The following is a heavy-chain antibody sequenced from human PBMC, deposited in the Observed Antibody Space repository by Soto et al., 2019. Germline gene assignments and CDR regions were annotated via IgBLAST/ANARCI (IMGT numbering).Heavy chain of an antibody. CDR3: ARDVGVEKYYYYYYMDV. CDR1: GNTFTSYG. J-gene: IGHJ6*03. D-gene: IGHD2-15*01. Sequence: QVQLVQSGAEVKKPGASVKVSCKASGNTFTSYGISWVRQAPGQGLEWMGWISAYNGNTNYAQKLQGRVTMTTDTSTSTAYMELRSLRSDDTAVYYCARDVGVEKYYYYYYMDVWGKGTTVTVSS. CDR2: ISAYNGNT. V-gene: IGHV1-18*01.